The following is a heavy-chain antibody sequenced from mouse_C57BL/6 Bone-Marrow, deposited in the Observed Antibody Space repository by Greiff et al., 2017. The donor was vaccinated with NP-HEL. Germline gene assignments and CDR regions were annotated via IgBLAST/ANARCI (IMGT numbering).Heavy chain of an antibody. D-gene: IGHD1-1*01. V-gene: IGHV5-4*01. Sequence: EVKLVESGGGLVKPGGSLKLSCAASGFTFSSYAMSWVRQTPEKRLEWVATISDGGSYTYYPDNVKGRFTISRDNAKNNLYLQMSHLKSEDTAMYYCARDGYYGTPYWYFDVWGTGTTVTVSS. CDR3: ARDGYYGTPYWYFDV. J-gene: IGHJ1*03. CDR1: GFTFSSYA. CDR2: ISDGGSYT.